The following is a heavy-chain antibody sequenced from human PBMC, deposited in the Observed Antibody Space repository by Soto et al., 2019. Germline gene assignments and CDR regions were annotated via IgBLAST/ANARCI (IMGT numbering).Heavy chain of an antibody. CDR2: ISTYNENM. CDR1: GYSFTSNG. Sequence: ESLKISGKGSGYSFTSNGIGWVRQAPGQGLEWMGWISTYNENMDSAPQLQGRLTMTTDTSTTTAYMELTNLKSDDTALYYCAYVGGDSTRDYSFAAWGQGTPFMVPS. V-gene: IGHV1-18*04. D-gene: IGHD5-18*01. CDR3: AYVGGDSTRDYSFAA. J-gene: IGHJ5*02.